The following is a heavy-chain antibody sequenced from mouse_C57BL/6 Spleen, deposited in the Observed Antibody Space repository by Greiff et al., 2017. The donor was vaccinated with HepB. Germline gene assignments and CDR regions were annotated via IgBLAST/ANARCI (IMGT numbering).Heavy chain of an antibody. J-gene: IGHJ3*01. CDR3: ARDLYSFFAY. D-gene: IGHD2-1*01. CDR2: ISSGSSTI. CDR1: GFTFSDYG. V-gene: IGHV5-17*01. Sequence: DVMLVESGGGLVKPGGSLKLSCAASGFTFSDYGMHWVRQAPEKGLEWVAYISSGSSTIYYADTVKGRFTISRDNAKNTLFLQMTSLRSEDTAMYYCARDLYSFFAYWGQGTLVTVSA.